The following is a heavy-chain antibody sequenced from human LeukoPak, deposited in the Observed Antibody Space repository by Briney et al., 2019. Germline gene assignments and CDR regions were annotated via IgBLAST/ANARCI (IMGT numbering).Heavy chain of an antibody. CDR3: SRYGSGTYRQFDY. Sequence: SDPLSLPCTVSGRPISTHRGRCMRQPTEQGLEWMGYIYYTGSTNYNPSLKSRVTISVDTSRNHFSLQLSSMTAADTAVYYCSRYGSGTYRQFDYWGQGTLVTVSS. CDR2: IYYTGST. V-gene: IGHV4-59*07. J-gene: IGHJ4*02. CDR1: GRPISTHR. D-gene: IGHD3-10*01.